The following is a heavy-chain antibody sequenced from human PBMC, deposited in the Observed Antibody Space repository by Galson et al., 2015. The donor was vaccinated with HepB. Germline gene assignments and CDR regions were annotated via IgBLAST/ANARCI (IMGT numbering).Heavy chain of an antibody. CDR2: ISGTGGST. Sequence: SLRLSCAASGFTFINYAMSWVRQAPGKGLGWVSAISGTGGSTYYSDSVKGRFTISRDNSKNTLYLQMNSLRAEDTAVYYCARSIVGADFDYWGQGTLVTVSS. CDR1: GFTFINYA. V-gene: IGHV3-23*01. CDR3: ARSIVGADFDY. J-gene: IGHJ4*02. D-gene: IGHD1-26*01.